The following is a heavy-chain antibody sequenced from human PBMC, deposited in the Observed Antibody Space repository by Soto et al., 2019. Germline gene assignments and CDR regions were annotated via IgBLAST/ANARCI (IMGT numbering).Heavy chain of an antibody. CDR1: GGSVTNSSYY. CDR2: VYYRGRS. Sequence: SETLSLTCTVSGGSVTNSSYYWGWIRQSPGKGLEWIGSVYYRGRSYSKSSVKSRVTISVDTSKNRFSLSLNSVTASDTAVYFCVSQRTTVPTQAYFDYWGPGXLVTVYS. V-gene: IGHV4-39*01. CDR3: VSQRTTVPTQAYFDY. J-gene: IGHJ4*02. D-gene: IGHD4-17*01.